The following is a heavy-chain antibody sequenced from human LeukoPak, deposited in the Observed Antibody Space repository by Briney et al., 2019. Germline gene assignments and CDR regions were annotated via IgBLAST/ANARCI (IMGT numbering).Heavy chain of an antibody. D-gene: IGHD2-15*01. V-gene: IGHV3-64*01. Sequence: PGGSLGLSCAASGFTFSSYAMHWVRQAPGKGLEYVSAISSNGGSTYYANSVKGRFTISRDNSKNTLYLQMGSLRAEDMAVYYCARTRGYCSGGSCYSVSPRYYYYGMDVWGQGTTVTVSS. CDR3: ARTRGYCSGGSCYSVSPRYYYYGMDV. CDR1: GFTFSSYA. J-gene: IGHJ6*02. CDR2: ISSNGGST.